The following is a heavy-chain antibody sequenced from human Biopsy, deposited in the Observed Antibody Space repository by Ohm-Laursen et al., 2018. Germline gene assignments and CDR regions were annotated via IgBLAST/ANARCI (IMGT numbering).Heavy chain of an antibody. V-gene: IGHV1-24*01. D-gene: IGHD2-21*02. CDR1: GFTLTELS. CDR2: FAPENGKT. Sequence: ASVNVSCKVSGFTLTELSMRWGRQAPGRGLEWMGGFAPENGKTNYAQKFQGRVTITEDTSTDTATMELRSLRSENTAVYYCATKVTGYFDHWGQGTLVIVSS. J-gene: IGHJ4*02. CDR3: ATKVTGYFDH.